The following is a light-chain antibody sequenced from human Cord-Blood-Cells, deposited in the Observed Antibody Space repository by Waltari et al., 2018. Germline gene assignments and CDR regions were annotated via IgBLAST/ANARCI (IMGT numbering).Light chain of an antibody. V-gene: IGKV4-1*01. Sequence: DIVMTQSLDSLAVSLGERATINCKSSQSVLYSSNNKNYLAWYQQKPGQPPKLLIYWASTRESWVPDRFSGSGSGTDFTLTISSLQAEDVAVYYCQQYYSTPLTFGGGTKVEIK. CDR3: QQYYSTPLT. J-gene: IGKJ4*01. CDR1: QSVLYSSNNKNY. CDR2: WAS.